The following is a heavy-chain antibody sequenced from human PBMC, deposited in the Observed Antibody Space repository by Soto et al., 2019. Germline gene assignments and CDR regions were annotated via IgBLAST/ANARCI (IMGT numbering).Heavy chain of an antibody. V-gene: IGHV3-11*01. CDR3: AREFYYYYMDV. CDR2: TSGSGTTI. Sequence: PGGSLRLSCTASGFTFSDYYIGWIRQAPGKGLEWISYTSGSGTTIFYADSVKGRFTISRDNVKKSLYLHMNSLRADDTAVYYCAREFYYYYMDVWGKGTTVTVSS. J-gene: IGHJ6*03. CDR1: GFTFSDYY.